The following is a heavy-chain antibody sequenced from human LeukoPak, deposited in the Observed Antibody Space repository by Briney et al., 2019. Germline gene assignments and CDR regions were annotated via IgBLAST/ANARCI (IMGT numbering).Heavy chain of an antibody. Sequence: QPGGSLRLSCAASGFTFSSYAMSWVRQAPGEGLEWVSAISGSGGSTYYADSVKGRFTISRDNSKNTPYLQMHSLRAEDTAVYYCAKEAGVVVPAASWFDPWGQGTLVTVSS. CDR3: AKEAGVVVPAASWFDP. V-gene: IGHV3-23*01. CDR1: GFTFSSYA. D-gene: IGHD2-2*01. J-gene: IGHJ5*02. CDR2: ISGSGGST.